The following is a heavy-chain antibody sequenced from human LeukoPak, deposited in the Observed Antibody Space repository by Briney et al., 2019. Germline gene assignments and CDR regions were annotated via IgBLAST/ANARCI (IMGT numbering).Heavy chain of an antibody. CDR2: IRQDGSEK. D-gene: IGHD5-24*01. J-gene: IGHJ5*02. CDR1: GFTFSNYW. V-gene: IGHV3-7*01. CDR3: ARDGSPEASINYFDT. Sequence: GGSLRLSCAASGFTFSNYWMSWVRQAPGKGLEWVANIRQDGSEKHYVDSVKGRFTMSRDNAKNSLYLEMNSLSADDTALYYCARDGSPEASINYFDTWGQGTPVTVSS.